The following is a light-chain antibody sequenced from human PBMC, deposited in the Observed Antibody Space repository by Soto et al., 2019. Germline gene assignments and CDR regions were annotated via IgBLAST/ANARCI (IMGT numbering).Light chain of an antibody. V-gene: IGKV1-27*01. CDR1: QGISNY. CDR2: AAS. Sequence: DIQMTQSPSSLSASVGDRVTITCRASQGISNYLAWYQQIPGKVPKLLISAASTLQSGVPSRFSGSGSGTVFTLTISSLQPEVVATYYCQKYTNVPAFGGGTKVEIK. CDR3: QKYTNVPA. J-gene: IGKJ4*01.